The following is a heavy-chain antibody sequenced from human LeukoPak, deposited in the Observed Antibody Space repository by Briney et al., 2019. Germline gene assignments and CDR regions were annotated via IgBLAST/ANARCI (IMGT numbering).Heavy chain of an antibody. J-gene: IGHJ4*02. CDR3: ATVYYDYVWGSYRFDY. D-gene: IGHD3-16*02. Sequence: SETLSLTCTVSGGSINSSSYYWGWIRQPPGKGLEWIGSIYYSGSTYYNPSLKSRVTISVDTSKNQFSLKLSSVTAADTAVYYCATVYYDYVWGSYRFDYWGQGTLVTVSS. CDR1: GGSINSSSYY. CDR2: IYYSGST. V-gene: IGHV4-39*01.